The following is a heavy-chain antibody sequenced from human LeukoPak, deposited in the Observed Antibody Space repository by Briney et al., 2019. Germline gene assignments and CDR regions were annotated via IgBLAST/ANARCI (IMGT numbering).Heavy chain of an antibody. V-gene: IGHV4-34*01. Sequence: SETLSLTCAVYGGSFSGYYWSWIRQPPGKGLEWIGEINHSGSTNYNPSLKSRVTISVDTSKNQFFLKLSSVTAADTAVYYCAVYCSSTSCYEEYWFDPWGQGTLVTVSS. CDR2: INHSGST. D-gene: IGHD2-2*01. CDR3: AVYCSSTSCYEEYWFDP. CDR1: GGSFSGYY. J-gene: IGHJ5*02.